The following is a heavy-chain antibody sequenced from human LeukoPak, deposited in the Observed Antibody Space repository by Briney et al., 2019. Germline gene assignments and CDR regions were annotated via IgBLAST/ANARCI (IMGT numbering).Heavy chain of an antibody. Sequence: GGSLRLSCAVSGFTVSSNYMSWARQAPGKGLEWVSIIYSGGCTYYADSVKGRFTISRDNSKNTLYLQMNSLRAEDTAVYYCARVGYTGTWYSSPPFDYWGQGTLVTVSS. CDR1: GFTVSSNY. D-gene: IGHD6-13*01. CDR3: ARVGYTGTWYSSPPFDY. J-gene: IGHJ4*02. CDR2: IYSGGCT. V-gene: IGHV3-66*01.